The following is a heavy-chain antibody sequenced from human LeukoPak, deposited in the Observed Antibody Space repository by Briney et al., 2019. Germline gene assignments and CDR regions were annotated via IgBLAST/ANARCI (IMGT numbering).Heavy chain of an antibody. CDR1: GGSISSSNW. V-gene: IGHV4-4*02. J-gene: IGHJ4*02. Sequence: SETLSLTCAVSGGSISSSNWWSWVRQPPGKGLEWIGEIYHSGSTNYNPSLKSRVTISVDKSKNQFSLKLSSVTAADTAVYYCASRDYDILTGYWVYFDYWGQGTLVTVSS. CDR2: IYHSGST. D-gene: IGHD3-9*01. CDR3: ASRDYDILTGYWVYFDY.